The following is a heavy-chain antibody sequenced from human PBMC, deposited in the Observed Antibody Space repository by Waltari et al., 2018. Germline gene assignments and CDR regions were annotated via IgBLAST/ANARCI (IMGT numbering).Heavy chain of an antibody. CDR2: VSSGDSKT. Sequence: EVQLVESGGDLVKPGGSLRLSCLGSEFTFRAYAMNWVRQGPGKGLEVVASVSSGDSKTDYADSVKGRFTIYRDDAKNSVYLEMKRLRVDDTAVYYCARYSFGHGRQSSYHFGMDVWGQGTTVTVSS. D-gene: IGHD1-26*01. J-gene: IGHJ6*02. CDR1: EFTFRAYA. V-gene: IGHV3-21*02. CDR3: ARYSFGHGRQSSYHFGMDV.